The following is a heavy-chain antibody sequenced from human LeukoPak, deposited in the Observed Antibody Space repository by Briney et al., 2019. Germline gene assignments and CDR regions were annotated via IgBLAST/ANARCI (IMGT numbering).Heavy chain of an antibody. D-gene: IGHD3-16*02. CDR3: ASHDYVWGSYRPSH. J-gene: IGHJ4*02. V-gene: IGHV4-39*01. CDR1: GGSISGSSYY. CDR2: ICYSGST. Sequence: SETLSLTCTVSGGSISGSSYYWGSIRRPPGEGLEWIVSICYSGSTYYNPSLKSRVIISVDTSKNQFSLNLSSVTAADTAVYYCASHDYVWGSYRPSHWGQGTLVTVSS.